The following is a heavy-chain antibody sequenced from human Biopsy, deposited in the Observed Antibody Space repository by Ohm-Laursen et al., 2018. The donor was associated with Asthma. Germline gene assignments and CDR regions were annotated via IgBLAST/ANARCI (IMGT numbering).Heavy chain of an antibody. J-gene: IGHJ6*02. D-gene: IGHD3-10*01. CDR2: IFYTGSD. CDR3: ARGPNYHGSGRAPIGMDV. V-gene: IGHV4-61*01. CDR1: GGSVSTGSYY. Sequence: GTLSLTCTVSGGSVSTGSYYWSWIRQPPGKGLEWLGYIFYTGSDNYNPSLKSRVTISVDTSKNQFSLRLNSVTAADTAVYYCARGPNYHGSGRAPIGMDVWGQGTTVTVSS.